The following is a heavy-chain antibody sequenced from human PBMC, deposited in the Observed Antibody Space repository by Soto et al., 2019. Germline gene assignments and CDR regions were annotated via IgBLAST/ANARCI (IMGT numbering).Heavy chain of an antibody. CDR2: IISGYGTA. D-gene: IGHD5-12*01. CDR1: GDTLSSPA. CDR3: ARDREATLLMFEI. J-gene: IGHJ3*02. V-gene: IGHV1-69*01. Sequence: QMQLVQSGAEVKKPGSSVTVSCKASGDTLSSPAVSWVRQAPGQGLEWMGGIISGYGTASYAQNFQGRVTITADDSTSTSYLELSSLRPEDTAVYYCARDREATLLMFEIWGQGTMVIVSP.